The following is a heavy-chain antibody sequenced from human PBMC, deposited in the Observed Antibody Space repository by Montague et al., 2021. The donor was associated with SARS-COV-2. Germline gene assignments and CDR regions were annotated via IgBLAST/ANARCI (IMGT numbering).Heavy chain of an antibody. CDR3: ARDGYCSSTSCLDY. CDR2: IYSGGSR. Sequence: SLRLSCAVAGFTVGKSYMSWVRRAPGKGLEWVAVIYSGGSRYYADFVKGRFTISRDTSKNTLDLQMNSLGDDDTAVYYCARDGYCSSTSCLDYWGHGTLVTVSS. CDR1: GFTVGKSY. J-gene: IGHJ4*01. D-gene: IGHD2-2*03. V-gene: IGHV3-53*01.